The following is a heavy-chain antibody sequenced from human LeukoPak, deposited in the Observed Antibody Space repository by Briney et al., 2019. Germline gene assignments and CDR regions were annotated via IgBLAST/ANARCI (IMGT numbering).Heavy chain of an antibody. CDR1: GGSISSGGYY. V-gene: IGHV4-31*03. CDR2: IYYSGST. D-gene: IGHD6-13*01. Sequence: KASETLSLTCTVSGGSISSGGYYWSWIRQHPGKGLERIGYIYYSGSTYYNPSLKSRVTISVDTSKNQFSLKLSSVTAADTAVYYCARAQYSSSWYRGQDYYYGMDVWGQGTTVTVSS. J-gene: IGHJ6*02. CDR3: ARAQYSSSWYRGQDYYYGMDV.